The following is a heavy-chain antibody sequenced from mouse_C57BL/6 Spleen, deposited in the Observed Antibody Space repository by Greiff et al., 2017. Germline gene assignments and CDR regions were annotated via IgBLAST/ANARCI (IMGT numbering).Heavy chain of an antibody. D-gene: IGHD1-1*01. CDR3: AGRVEITTVVPYY. J-gene: IGHJ2*01. V-gene: IGHV1-7*01. Sequence: QVQLQQSGAELAKPGASVKLSCKASGYTFTSYWMHWVKQRPGQGLEWNGYINPSSGYTKYNQKFKDKATLTADKSSSTAYMQLSSLTYEDSAVYYWAGRVEITTVVPYYWGQGTTLTVSS. CDR1: GYTFTSYW. CDR2: INPSSGYT.